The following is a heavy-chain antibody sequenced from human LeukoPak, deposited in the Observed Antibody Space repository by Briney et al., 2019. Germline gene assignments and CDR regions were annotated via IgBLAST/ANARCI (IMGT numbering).Heavy chain of an antibody. Sequence: PGGSLRLSCAASGFTFDDYAMHWVRQAPGKGLEWVSGISWNSGSIGYADSVKGRFTISRDNAKNSLYLQMNSLRAEDTALYYCAKGITYSGWYYFDYWGQGTLVTVSS. CDR3: AKGITYSGWYYFDY. J-gene: IGHJ4*02. D-gene: IGHD6-19*01. CDR2: ISWNSGSI. CDR1: GFTFDDYA. V-gene: IGHV3-9*01.